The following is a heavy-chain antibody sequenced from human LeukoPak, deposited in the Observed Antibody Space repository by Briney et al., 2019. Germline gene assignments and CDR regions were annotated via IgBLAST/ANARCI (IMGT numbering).Heavy chain of an antibody. J-gene: IGHJ3*02. D-gene: IGHD6-19*01. CDR3: ARGYSSAEDAFDI. V-gene: IGHV4-4*02. CDR2: IYHSGST. Sequence: SETLSLTCAVSGGSISSSNWWSWVRQPPGKGLEWIGEIYHSGSTNYNPSLKSRVTISVDKSKNQFSLKLSSVTAADTAVYYSARGYSSAEDAFDIWGQGTMVTVSS. CDR1: GGSISSSNW.